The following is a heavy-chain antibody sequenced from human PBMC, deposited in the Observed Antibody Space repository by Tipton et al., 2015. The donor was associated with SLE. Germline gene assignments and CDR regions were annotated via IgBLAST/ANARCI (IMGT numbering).Heavy chain of an antibody. J-gene: IGHJ4*02. CDR3: ARWAGPTVSFDY. V-gene: IGHV4-59*01. CDR1: GGSISSYY. D-gene: IGHD4-11*01. CDR2: IYYSGST. Sequence: TLSLTCTVSGGSISSYYWSWIRQPPGKGLEWIGYIYYSGSTNYNPSLKSRVTISVDTSKNQFSLKLSSVTVADTAVYYCARWAGPTVSFDYWGQGTLVTVSS.